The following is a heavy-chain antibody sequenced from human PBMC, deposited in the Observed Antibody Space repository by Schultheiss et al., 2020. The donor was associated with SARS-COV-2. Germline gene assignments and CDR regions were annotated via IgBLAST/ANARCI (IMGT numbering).Heavy chain of an antibody. V-gene: IGHV3-74*01. CDR1: GFTFSSYW. Sequence: GGSLRLSCAASGFTFSSYWMSWVRQAPGKGLVWVSRINSDGSDTNYADSVKGRFTISRDNAKNSLYLQMNSLRAEDTAVYYCAKDLEENRGLIDAFDIWGQGTMVTVSS. CDR3: AKDLEENRGLIDAFDI. CDR2: INSDGSDT. J-gene: IGHJ3*02. D-gene: IGHD3-16*01.